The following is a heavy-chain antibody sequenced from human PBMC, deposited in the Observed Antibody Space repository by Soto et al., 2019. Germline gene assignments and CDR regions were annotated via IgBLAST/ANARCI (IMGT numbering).Heavy chain of an antibody. CDR1: GGSISGGGYY. CDR3: ARDCTNGVCQFDY. V-gene: IGHV4-31*03. Sequence: QVQLQESGPGLVKPSQTLSLTCTVSGGSISGGGYYWSWIRQHPGKGLGWIGYIYYSGSTYYNPSLKSRVTISVDTSKNQFSLKLSSVTAADTAVYYCARDCTNGVCQFDYWGQGTLVTVSS. D-gene: IGHD2-8*01. CDR2: IYYSGST. J-gene: IGHJ4*02.